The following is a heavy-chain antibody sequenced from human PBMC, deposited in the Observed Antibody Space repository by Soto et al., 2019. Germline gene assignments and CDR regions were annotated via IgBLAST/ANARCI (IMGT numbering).Heavy chain of an antibody. CDR1: GGTFSSYA. J-gene: IGHJ6*02. Sequence: SVKVSCKASGGTFSSYAISWVRQAPGQGLEWMGGIIPIFGTANYAQKFQGRVTITADESTSTAYMELSSLRSEDTAVYYCARDQCISTSCYYYYGMDVWGQGTTVTVSS. CDR3: ARDQCISTSCYYYYGMDV. D-gene: IGHD2-2*01. V-gene: IGHV1-69*13. CDR2: IIPIFGTA.